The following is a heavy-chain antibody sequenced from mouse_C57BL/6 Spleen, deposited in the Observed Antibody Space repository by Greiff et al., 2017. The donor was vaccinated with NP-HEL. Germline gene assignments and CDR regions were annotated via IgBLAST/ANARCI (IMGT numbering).Heavy chain of an antibody. CDR3: ARSLYYDYDVKFAY. Sequence: LQQPGAELVKPGASVKLSCKASGYTFTSYWMHWVKQRPGQGLEWIGMIHPNSGSTNYNEKFKSKATLTVDKSSSTAYMQLSSLTSEDSAVYYCARSLYYDYDVKFAYWGQGTLVTVSA. CDR1: GYTFTSYW. J-gene: IGHJ3*01. D-gene: IGHD2-4*01. CDR2: IHPNSGST. V-gene: IGHV1-64*01.